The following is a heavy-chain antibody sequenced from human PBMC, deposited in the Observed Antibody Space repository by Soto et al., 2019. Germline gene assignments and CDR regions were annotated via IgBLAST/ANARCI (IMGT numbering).Heavy chain of an antibody. D-gene: IGHD1-1*01. Sequence: GASVKVSCKASGYTFTSYGISWVRQAPGQGLEWMGWISAYNGNTNYAQKLQGRVTMATDTSTSTAYMELRSLRSDDTAVYYCARCSGTILYDAFDIWGQGTMVTVSS. CDR2: ISAYNGNT. CDR1: GYTFTSYG. V-gene: IGHV1-18*01. J-gene: IGHJ3*02. CDR3: ARCSGTILYDAFDI.